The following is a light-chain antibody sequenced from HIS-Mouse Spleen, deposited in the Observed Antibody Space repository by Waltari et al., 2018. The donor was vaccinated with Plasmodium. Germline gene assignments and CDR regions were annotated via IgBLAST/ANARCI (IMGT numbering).Light chain of an antibody. V-gene: IGKV3-15*01. CDR3: QQYNNWSFT. CDR1: QSVSSN. CDR2: GAS. J-gene: IGKJ3*01. Sequence: EIVMTQSPATLPVSPGERVTLSCRASQSVSSNLAWYQQKPGQAPRLLIYGASTRATGIPARFSGSGSGTEFTLTISSLQSEDFAVYYCQQYNNWSFTFGPGTKVDIK.